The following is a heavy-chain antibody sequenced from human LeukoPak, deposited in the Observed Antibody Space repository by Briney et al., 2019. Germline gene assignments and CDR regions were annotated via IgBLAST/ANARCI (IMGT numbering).Heavy chain of an antibody. D-gene: IGHD6-6*01. CDR2: IYYSGST. CDR1: GGSISSGGYY. V-gene: IGHV4-30-2*03. J-gene: IGHJ3*02. CDR3: ARPGEQLVRGQGAFDI. Sequence: SQTLSLTCTVSGGSISSGGYYWSWIRQPPGKGLEWTGYIYYSGSTYYNPSLKSRVTISVDTSKNQFSLKLSSVTAADTAVYYCARPGEQLVRGQGAFDIWGQGTMVTVSS.